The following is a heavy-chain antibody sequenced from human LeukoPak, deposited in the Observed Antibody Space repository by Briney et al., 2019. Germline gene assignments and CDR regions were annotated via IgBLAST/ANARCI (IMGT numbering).Heavy chain of an antibody. CDR2: ISSSNSL. D-gene: IGHD2-2*01. CDR3: ARDRYCSSSSCYAGFDY. Sequence: GRSLRLSCATSGFTFSTYSMNWVRQAPGKGLEWVSYISSSNSLYYADSVKGRFTISRDNAKNSLFLQMNSLRAEDTAVYYCARDRYCSSSSCYAGFDYWGQGTLVTVSS. CDR1: GFTFSTYS. J-gene: IGHJ4*02. V-gene: IGHV3-48*04.